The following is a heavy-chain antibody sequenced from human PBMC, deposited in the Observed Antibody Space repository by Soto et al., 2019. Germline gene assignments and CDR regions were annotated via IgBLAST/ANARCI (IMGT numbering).Heavy chain of an antibody. Sequence: EVQLGESGGGLIQPGVSLTLSGAASGFTVSSSYMNWVRQAPGQGLGWVSVIHADGTTSYADSVKGRFSISRENSKNTLYIQMTSLTAEDTAVYYFAKEPWLATHFFHYRGPGTLVTVSS. CDR3: AKEPWLATHFFHY. D-gene: IGHD6-19*01. J-gene: IGHJ4*02. CDR2: IHADGTT. CDR1: GFTVSSSY. V-gene: IGHV3-53*01.